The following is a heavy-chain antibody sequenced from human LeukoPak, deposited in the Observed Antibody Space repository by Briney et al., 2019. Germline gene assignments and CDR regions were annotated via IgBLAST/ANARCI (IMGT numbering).Heavy chain of an antibody. CDR3: ARDLGIVGATAQVYNWFDP. Sequence: PGGSLRLSCAASGFTFSDHYMDWVRQAPGKGLEWVSYISSSSSTIYYADSVKGRFTISRDNAKNSLYLQMNSLRAEDTAVYYCARDLGIVGATAQVYNWFDPWGQGTLVTVSS. CDR1: GFTFSDHY. J-gene: IGHJ5*02. CDR2: ISSSSSTI. D-gene: IGHD1-26*01. V-gene: IGHV3-48*01.